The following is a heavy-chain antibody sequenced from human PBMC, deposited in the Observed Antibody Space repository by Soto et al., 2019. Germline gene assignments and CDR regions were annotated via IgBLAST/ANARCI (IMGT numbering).Heavy chain of an antibody. CDR2: IYYSGST. J-gene: IGHJ4*02. CDR1: GGSISSGYYY. D-gene: IGHD4-17*01. CDR3: ARVREDYGDYDY. Sequence: SETMSLTCPVSGGSISSGYYYWSSLRQPPGKGLEGIGYIYYSGSTYYNPSLKSRVTISVDTSKNQFSLKLSSVTAADTAVYYCARVREDYGDYDYWGQGTLVTVSS. V-gene: IGHV4-30-4*01.